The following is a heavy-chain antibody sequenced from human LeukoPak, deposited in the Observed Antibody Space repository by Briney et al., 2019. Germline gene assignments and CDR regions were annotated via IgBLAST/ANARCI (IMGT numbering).Heavy chain of an antibody. Sequence: GASVKVSCKASGGTFSSYAISWVRQAPGQRLEWMGLINPGGDNTDYAQNFQGRLTMTSDTSARTVYMELSSLRSDDTAVYYCARIRDGYNDAYDIWGQGTLVTVTS. CDR3: ARIRDGYNDAYDI. CDR2: INPGGDNT. V-gene: IGHV1-46*01. CDR1: GGTFSSYA. J-gene: IGHJ3*02. D-gene: IGHD5-24*01.